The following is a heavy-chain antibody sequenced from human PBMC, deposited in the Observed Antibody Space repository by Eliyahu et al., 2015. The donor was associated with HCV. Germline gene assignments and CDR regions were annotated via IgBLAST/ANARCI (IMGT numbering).Heavy chain of an antibody. J-gene: IGHJ6*02. CDR3: ARQGQYCSSTSCYDSYYYYYGMDV. D-gene: IGHD2-2*01. CDR2: IYPGDSDT. V-gene: IGHV5-51*01. Sequence: EVQLVQSGAEVKKPGESLKISCKGSGYSFTSYWIGWVRQMPGKGLEWMGIIYPGDSDTRYSPSFQGQVTISADKSISTAYLQWSSLKASDTAMYYCARQGQYCSSTSCYDSYYYYYGMDVWGQGTTVTVSS. CDR1: GYSFTSYW.